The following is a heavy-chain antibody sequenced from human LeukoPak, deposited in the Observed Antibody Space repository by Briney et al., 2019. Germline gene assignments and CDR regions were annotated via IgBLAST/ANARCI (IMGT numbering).Heavy chain of an antibody. CDR1: GFTFSSYG. V-gene: IGHV3-30*02. D-gene: IGHD3-9*01. Sequence: PGGSLRLSFAASGFTFSSYGMHWVRQAPGKGLEWVAFIRYDGSNKYYADSVKGRFTISRDNSKNTLYLQMNSLRAEDTAVYYCAKRRGDILTGKIDYWGQGTLVTVSS. J-gene: IGHJ4*02. CDR2: IRYDGSNK. CDR3: AKRRGDILTGKIDY.